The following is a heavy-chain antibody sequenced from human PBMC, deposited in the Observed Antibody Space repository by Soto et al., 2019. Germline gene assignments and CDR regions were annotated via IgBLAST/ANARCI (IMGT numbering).Heavy chain of an antibody. J-gene: IGHJ5*02. CDR1: GYSFTSYW. CDR2: IYPGDSDT. V-gene: IGHV5-51*03. D-gene: IGHD6-19*01. Sequence: EVQLVQSGAEVKKPGESLKISCKFSGYSFTSYWIGWVRQMPGKGLEWMGIIYPGDSDTRYSPSFQGQVTISADKSISTAYLQWSSLKASDTARYYCARGGGCHECGDNWFDPWGQGTLVTVSS. CDR3: ARGGGCHECGDNWFDP.